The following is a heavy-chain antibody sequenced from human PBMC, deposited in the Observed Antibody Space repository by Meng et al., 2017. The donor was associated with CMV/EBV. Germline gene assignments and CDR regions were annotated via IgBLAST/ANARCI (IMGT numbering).Heavy chain of an antibody. Sequence: GSLRPSCTVSGGSISRYCWSWIRQPPGKGLEWIGYIYYSGGTNYNPSLKSRVTISVDTSKNQFSLKLSSVTAADTAVYYCAAKSIAAPHYYYYYGMDVWGQGTTVTVSS. CDR3: AAKSIAAPHYYYYYGMDV. J-gene: IGHJ6*02. V-gene: IGHV4-59*01. CDR1: GGSISRYC. CDR2: IYYSGGT. D-gene: IGHD6-6*01.